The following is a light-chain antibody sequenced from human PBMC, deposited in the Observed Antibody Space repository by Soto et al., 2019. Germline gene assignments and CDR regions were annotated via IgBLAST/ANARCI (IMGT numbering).Light chain of an antibody. CDR3: ALYMGSGLYV. Sequence: QTVVTQEPSFSVAPGGTVTLTCGLSSGSVSTSYYPSWYQQTPGQAPRTLIYSTNTRSSGVPDRFAGSILGNKAALTITGAQDDDGSYYYCALYMGSGLYVFGSGSKDAVL. CDR2: STN. V-gene: IGLV8-61*01. CDR1: SGSVSTSYY. J-gene: IGLJ1*01.